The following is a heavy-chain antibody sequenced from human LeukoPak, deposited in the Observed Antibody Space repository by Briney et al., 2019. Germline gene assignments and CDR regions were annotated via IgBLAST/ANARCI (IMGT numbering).Heavy chain of an antibody. V-gene: IGHV3-48*01. CDR3: ARVALRPIDYSNPEFDP. CDR1: GFTFSSYS. J-gene: IGHJ5*02. Sequence: GGSLRLSCAASGFTFSSYSMNWVRQAPGQGLEWVSYITSDSTTMFYADSVKGRFTASRDNAENSMNLQMNSLRAEDTAVYYCARVALRPIDYSNPEFDPWGQGTLVTVSS. D-gene: IGHD4-11*01. CDR2: ITSDSTTM.